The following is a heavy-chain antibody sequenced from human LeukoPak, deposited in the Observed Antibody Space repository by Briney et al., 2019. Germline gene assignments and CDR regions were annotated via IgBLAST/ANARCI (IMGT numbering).Heavy chain of an antibody. D-gene: IGHD2-2*02. J-gene: IGHJ6*03. CDR3: ARGKRDIVVVPAAIHYYYYMDV. CDR1: GGSFSGYY. Sequence: PSETLSLTCAVYGGSFSGYYWSWIRQPPGKGLEWIGEINHSGSTNYNPSLKSRVTISVDTSKNQFSLKLSSVTAADTAVYYCARGKRDIVVVPAAIHYYYYMDVWGKGTTVTVSS. V-gene: IGHV4-34*01. CDR2: INHSGST.